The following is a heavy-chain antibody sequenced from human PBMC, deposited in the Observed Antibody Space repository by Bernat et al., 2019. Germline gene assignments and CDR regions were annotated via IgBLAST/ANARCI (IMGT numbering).Heavy chain of an antibody. J-gene: IGHJ3*02. CDR1: GFTFSSYW. CDR2: IKQDGSEK. Sequence: EVQLVESGGGLVQPGGSLRLSCAASGFTFSSYWMSWVRQAPGKGLEWVANIKQDGSEKYYVDSVKGRLTISRDNAKNSLYLQMNSRRAEDTAVYYCARGDCSGGSCQRDAFDIWGQGTMVTVSS. CDR3: ARGDCSGGSCQRDAFDI. D-gene: IGHD2-15*01. V-gene: IGHV3-7*04.